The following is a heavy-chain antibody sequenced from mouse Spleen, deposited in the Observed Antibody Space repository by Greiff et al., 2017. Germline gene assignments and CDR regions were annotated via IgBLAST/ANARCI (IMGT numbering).Heavy chain of an antibody. CDR1: GYTFTDYA. Sequence: QVQLQQSGAELVRPGVSVKISCKGSGYTFTDYAMHWVKQSHAKSLEWIGVISTYYGDASYNQKFKGKATMTVDKSSSTAYMELARLTSEDSAIYYCARRGYGNFNFDYWGQGTTLTVSS. V-gene: IGHV1S137*01. CDR2: ISTYYGDA. CDR3: ARRGYGNFNFDY. J-gene: IGHJ2*01. D-gene: IGHD2-10*02.